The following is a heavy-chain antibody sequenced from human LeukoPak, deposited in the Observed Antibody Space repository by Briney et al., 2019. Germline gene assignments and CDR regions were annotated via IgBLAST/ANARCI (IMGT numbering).Heavy chain of an antibody. CDR1: TFTFSTYW. V-gene: IGHV3-74*01. Sequence: PGGSLRLSCAASTFTFSTYWMNWVRQVPGKGLVWLSRISNDGRSTSYADSVKGRFTISRDNAKNTLYLQMNSLRAEDTAVYYCAREDSTAVTFYFDYWGLGTMVAVSS. J-gene: IGHJ4*02. CDR2: ISNDGRST. D-gene: IGHD2-15*01. CDR3: AREDSTAVTFYFDY.